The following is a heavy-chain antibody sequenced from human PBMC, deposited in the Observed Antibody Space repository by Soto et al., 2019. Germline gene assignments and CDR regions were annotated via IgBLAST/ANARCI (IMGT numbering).Heavy chain of an antibody. CDR3: ARPRTYYYDSSGPHDAFDV. CDR2: INPSGGST. J-gene: IGHJ3*01. D-gene: IGHD3-22*01. V-gene: IGHV1-46*01. CDR1: GYTFTSYY. Sequence: ASVKVSCKASGYTFTSYYMHWVRQAPGQGLEWMGIINPSGGSTSYAQKFQGRVTMTRDTSTSTVYMELSSLRSEDTAVYYCARPRTYYYDSSGPHDAFDVWGQGTMVTVSS.